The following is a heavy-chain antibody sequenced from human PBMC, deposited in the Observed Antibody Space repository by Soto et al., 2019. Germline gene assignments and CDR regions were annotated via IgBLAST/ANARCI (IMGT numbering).Heavy chain of an antibody. J-gene: IGHJ4*02. D-gene: IGHD1-26*01. V-gene: IGHV3-33*01. CDR2: IWYDGSNK. CDR1: GFTFSSYG. Sequence: PGGSLRLSCAASGFTFSSYGMHWVRQAPGKGLEWVAVIWYDGSNKYYADSVKGRFTISRDNSKNTLYLQMNSLRAEDTAVYYCARVGGGEWETQGIDDWGQGTLVTVSS. CDR3: ARVGGGEWETQGIDD.